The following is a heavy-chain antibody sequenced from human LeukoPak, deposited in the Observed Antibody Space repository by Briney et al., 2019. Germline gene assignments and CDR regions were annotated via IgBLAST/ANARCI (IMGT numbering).Heavy chain of an antibody. CDR1: GFTFSSYG. Sequence: GGSLRLSCAASGFTFSSYGMHWVRQAPGKGLEWVAFIRYDGSNKYYADPVKGRFTISRDNSKNTLYLQMNSLRAEDTAVYYCAKAIGIAAATYYGMDVWGQGTTVTVSS. D-gene: IGHD6-13*01. J-gene: IGHJ6*02. V-gene: IGHV3-30*02. CDR2: IRYDGSNK. CDR3: AKAIGIAAATYYGMDV.